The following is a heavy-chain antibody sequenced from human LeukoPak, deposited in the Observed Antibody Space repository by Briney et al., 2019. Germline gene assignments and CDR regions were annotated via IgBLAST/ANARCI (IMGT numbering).Heavy chain of an antibody. CDR2: IYYSGST. Sequence: SQTLSLTCTVSGGSLSSYYGSWVRQPPGKGLEGSGYIYYSGSTNYNPSLKSRVTISVDTSKNQFSLKLSSVTAADTAVYYCARGLSSSSGFGYWGQGTLVTVSS. J-gene: IGHJ4*02. CDR1: GGSLSSYY. CDR3: ARGLSSSSGFGY. V-gene: IGHV4-59*01. D-gene: IGHD6-6*01.